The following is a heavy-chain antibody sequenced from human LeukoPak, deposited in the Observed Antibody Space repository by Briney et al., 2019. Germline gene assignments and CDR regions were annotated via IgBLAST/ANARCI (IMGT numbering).Heavy chain of an antibody. CDR1: GGSISSSSYY. J-gene: IGHJ6*03. D-gene: IGHD3-10*01. V-gene: IGHV4-39*07. Sequence: PSETLSLTCTVSGGSISSSSYYWGWIRQPPGKGLEWIGSIYYSGSTYYNPSLKSRVTISVDTSKNQFSLKLSSVTAADTAVYYCARAVGSGSFQTYYYYMDVWGKGTTVTISS. CDR3: ARAVGSGSFQTYYYYMDV. CDR2: IYYSGST.